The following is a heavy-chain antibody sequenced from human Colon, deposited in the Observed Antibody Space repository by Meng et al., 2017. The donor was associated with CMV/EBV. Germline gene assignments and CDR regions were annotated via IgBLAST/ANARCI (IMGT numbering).Heavy chain of an antibody. Sequence: ASVKVSCKASGYTFTDYFIHWVRQAPGQGLEWMGWIKPKNGATNYEQKYQGRVTLTRDTSISTAYMELSRLRSDDTAVYYCARGEDGYNKYWGQGTLVTVSS. V-gene: IGHV1-2*02. J-gene: IGHJ4*02. D-gene: IGHD5-24*01. CDR1: GYTFTDYF. CDR2: IKPKNGAT. CDR3: ARGEDGYNKY.